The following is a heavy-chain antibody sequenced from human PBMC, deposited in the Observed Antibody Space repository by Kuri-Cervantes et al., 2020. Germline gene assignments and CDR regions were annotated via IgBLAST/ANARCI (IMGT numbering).Heavy chain of an antibody. Sequence: GESLKISCTASGFTFGDYAMSWFRQAPGKGLEWVGFIRSKAYGGTTEYAASVKGRFTISRDDSKSIAYLQMNSLKTEDTAVYYCTRVDLMITFGGVIVVKDGMDVWGQGTTVTVSS. CDR2: IRSKAYGGTT. D-gene: IGHD3-16*02. V-gene: IGHV3-49*03. J-gene: IGHJ6*02. CDR3: TRVDLMITFGGVIVVKDGMDV. CDR1: GFTFGDYA.